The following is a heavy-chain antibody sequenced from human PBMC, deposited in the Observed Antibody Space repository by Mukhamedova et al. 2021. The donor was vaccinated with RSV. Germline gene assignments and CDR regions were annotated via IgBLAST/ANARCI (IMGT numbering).Heavy chain of an antibody. D-gene: IGHD4-11*01. CDR3: ARHDDFYYSDYVPGIDY. CDR2: IYPGDSDT. V-gene: IGHV5-51*01. Sequence: VRQMPGKGLEWMGIIYPGDSDTRYSPSFQGQVTISADKSISTAYLQWSSLKASDTAMYYCARHDDFYYSDYVPGIDYWGQGTLV. J-gene: IGHJ4*02.